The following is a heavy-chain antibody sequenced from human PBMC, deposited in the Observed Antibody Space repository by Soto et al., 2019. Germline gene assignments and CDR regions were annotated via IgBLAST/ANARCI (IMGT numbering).Heavy chain of an antibody. CDR1: GGSFNDYY. CDR3: ARGNQDIVVEVGATPPFDS. D-gene: IGHD2-15*01. CDR2: INHRGST. V-gene: IGHV4-34*02. J-gene: IGHJ4*02. Sequence: QVQLQQWGAGVFKPSETLSLTCTVYGGSFNDYYWTWIRQHPGKGLEWIGEINHRGSTKYNPSLKSRVTISVDTSKNQFSLRLSSLTAADTAVYYCARGNQDIVVEVGATPPFDSWGQGTLVTVSS.